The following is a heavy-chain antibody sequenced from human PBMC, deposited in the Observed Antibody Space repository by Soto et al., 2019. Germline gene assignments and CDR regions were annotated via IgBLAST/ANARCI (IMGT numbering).Heavy chain of an antibody. CDR3: AKDRSSYYYYGMDV. V-gene: IGHV3-30*18. Sequence: RGSLRLSCAASGFTFISYGIHFFRHSPGKGLEWVAVISYDGSNKYYADSVKGRFTISRDNSKNTLYLQMNSLRAEDTAVYYCAKDRSSYYYYGMDVWGQGTTVTVSS. J-gene: IGHJ6*02. CDR2: ISYDGSNK. CDR1: GFTFISYG.